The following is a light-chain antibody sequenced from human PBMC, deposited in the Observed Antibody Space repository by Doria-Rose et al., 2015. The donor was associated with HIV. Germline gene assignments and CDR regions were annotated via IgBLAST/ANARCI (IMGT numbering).Light chain of an antibody. Sequence: TQPPSSFSASTGDRVTITCRASQGISSYLAWYQQKPGKAPNLLIYAASTLQSGVPSRFGGSGSGTDLTLTISCLQSEDFAAYYCQQYYSYPRAFGQGTRLEIK. CDR2: AAS. V-gene: IGKV1-8*01. J-gene: IGKJ5*01. CDR1: QGISSY. CDR3: QQYYSYPRA.